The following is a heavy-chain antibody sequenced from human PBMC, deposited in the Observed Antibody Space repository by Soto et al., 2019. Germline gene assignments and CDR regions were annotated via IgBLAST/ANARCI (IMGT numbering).Heavy chain of an antibody. D-gene: IGHD3-3*01. CDR2: IGSRGETYAT. J-gene: IGHJ4*02. CDR1: GFTFGASA. V-gene: IGHV3-73*02. Sequence: EVQLVESGGGLVQPGGSLKLSCAASGFTFGASALXXXXXXXXXXLEWLGRIGSRGETYATTYAASVKGRFTISRXXXXXXXXXXXXXXXXXXXXXXXXXXXXXXXFFNWGRGTLVTVSS. CDR3: XXXXXXXFFN.